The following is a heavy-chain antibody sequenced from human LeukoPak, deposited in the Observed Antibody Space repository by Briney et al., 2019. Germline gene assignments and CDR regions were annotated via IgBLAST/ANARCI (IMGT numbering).Heavy chain of an antibody. J-gene: IGHJ4*02. V-gene: IGHV3-7*03. Sequence: GGSLRLSCVASGFTFSTYWMSWLRQAPGKGREWVATVKQDGNEKNYVDSVKGRFTISRANGKNSLYLEMKTLRAEDTDVYYCSGPGVGFWGQGTLVTVSS. D-gene: IGHD1-14*01. CDR3: SGPGVGF. CDR1: GFTFSTYW. CDR2: VKQDGNEK.